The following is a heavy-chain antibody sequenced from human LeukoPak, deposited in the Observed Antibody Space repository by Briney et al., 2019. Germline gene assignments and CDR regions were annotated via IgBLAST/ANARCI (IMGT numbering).Heavy chain of an antibody. V-gene: IGHV4-59*08. CDR2: IDYSGST. J-gene: IGHJ4*02. Sequence: SETLSLTCTISGXSIGSYCWTWIRQPPGKGLEWIGYIDYSGSTNYNPSFKSRVTMSVDTSKNQFSLKLSSVTAAVTAVYFCARHGGSWTFDYWGQGTLVTVSS. CDR1: GXSIGSYC. D-gene: IGHD6-13*01. CDR3: ARHGGSWTFDY.